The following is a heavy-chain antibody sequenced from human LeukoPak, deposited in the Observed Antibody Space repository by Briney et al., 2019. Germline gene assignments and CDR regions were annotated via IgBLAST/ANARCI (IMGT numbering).Heavy chain of an antibody. D-gene: IGHD2-21*01. J-gene: IGHJ4*02. Sequence: SETLSLTCTVSGVSISSGGYYWRWLRQHPGKGLEWIGYIYYSGSTYYNPSLKSRVTISVDTSKNQFSLKLSSVTAADTAVYYCARVVTARALDYWGQGTLVTVSS. V-gene: IGHV4-31*03. CDR2: IYYSGST. CDR3: ARVVTARALDY. CDR1: GVSISSGGYY.